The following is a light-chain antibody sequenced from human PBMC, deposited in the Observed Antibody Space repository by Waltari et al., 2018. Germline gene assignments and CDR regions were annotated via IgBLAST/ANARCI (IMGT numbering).Light chain of an antibody. J-gene: IGKJ2*01. CDR1: QSLTKRY. V-gene: IGKV3-20*01. CDR3: QQYGSSVLYT. CDR2: CAS. Sequence: EVVLTQSPDTLSLSPGERATLSCRASQSLTKRYLAWYQQKPGRAPRLLIYCASSRAAGIPDRCSGSGSGTDFILTISRREPEDFAVYYCQQYGSSVLYTFGQGTKLEIK.